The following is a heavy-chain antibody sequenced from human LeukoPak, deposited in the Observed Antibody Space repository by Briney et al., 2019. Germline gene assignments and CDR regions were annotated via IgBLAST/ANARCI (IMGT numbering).Heavy chain of an antibody. CDR2: IWYDGSNK. V-gene: IGHV3-33*03. Sequence: GGSLRLSCAASGFTFSSYGMHWVRQAPGKGLEWVAVIWYDGSNKYYADSVKGRFTISRDNAKNSLYLQMNSLRAEDTALYYCAKGRAYYYDSSGYLFDYWGQGTLVTVSS. D-gene: IGHD3-22*01. CDR1: GFTFSSYG. CDR3: AKGRAYYYDSSGYLFDY. J-gene: IGHJ4*02.